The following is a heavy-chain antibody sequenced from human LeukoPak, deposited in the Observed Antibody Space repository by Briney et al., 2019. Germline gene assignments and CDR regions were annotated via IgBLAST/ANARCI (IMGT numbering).Heavy chain of an antibody. CDR2: IYYSGST. CDR3: ARHFTYYYDSSGYPRDAFDI. J-gene: IGHJ3*02. Sequence: SETLSLTCTVSGDSISPYYWSWIRQSPGKRLVWIGYIYYSGSTNYNPSLKSRVTISVDMSKNQFSLILSSVTAAGTALYYCARHFTYYYDSSGYPRDAFDIWGQGTMVTVSS. CDR1: GDSISPYY. V-gene: IGHV4-59*08. D-gene: IGHD3-22*01.